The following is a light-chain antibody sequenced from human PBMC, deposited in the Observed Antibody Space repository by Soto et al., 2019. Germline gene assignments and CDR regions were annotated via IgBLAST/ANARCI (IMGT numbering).Light chain of an antibody. J-gene: IGLJ3*02. CDR1: SSDVGAYNY. CDR2: DVS. Sequence: QSALTQPPSASGSPGQSVTISCTGTSSDVGAYNYVSWYQQHTGKAPKLMIYDVSKRPSGVPYRFSGSKSGNAASLTVSGLPGEDEADYYCSSYSGSSWVFGGGTKLTVL. V-gene: IGLV2-8*01. CDR3: SSYSGSSWV.